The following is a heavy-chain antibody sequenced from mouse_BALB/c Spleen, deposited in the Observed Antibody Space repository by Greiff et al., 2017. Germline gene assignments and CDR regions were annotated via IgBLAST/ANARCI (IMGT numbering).Heavy chain of an antibody. Sequence: VQLQQSGAELVKPGASVKLSCTASGFNIKDTYMHWVKQRPEQGLEWIGRIDPANGNTKYDPKFQGKATITADTSSNTAYLQLSSLTSEDTAVYYCARGGNYGGWFAYWGQGTLVTVSA. D-gene: IGHD2-1*01. V-gene: IGHV14-3*02. CDR2: IDPANGNT. J-gene: IGHJ3*01. CDR1: GFNIKDTY. CDR3: ARGGNYGGWFAY.